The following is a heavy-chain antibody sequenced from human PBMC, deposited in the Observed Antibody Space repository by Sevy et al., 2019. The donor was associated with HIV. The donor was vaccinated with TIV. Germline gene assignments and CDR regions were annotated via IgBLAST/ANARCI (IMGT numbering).Heavy chain of an antibody. V-gene: IGHV3-74*01. CDR3: ARGSRGTFGS. Sequence: GGSLRLSCAASGFTFTSDWMHWVRQPPGKGLVWVSHINSDGESIRYADSVNGRFTTSRDNAKNTLYLQMNNLRAEDTAVYYCARGSRGTFGSWGQGTLITVSS. J-gene: IGHJ4*02. CDR1: GFTFTSDW. D-gene: IGHD1-26*01. CDR2: INSDGESI.